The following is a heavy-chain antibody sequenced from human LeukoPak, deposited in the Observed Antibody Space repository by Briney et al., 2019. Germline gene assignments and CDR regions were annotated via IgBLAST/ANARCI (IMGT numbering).Heavy chain of an antibody. CDR3: ARAPSGSYWNYFDY. V-gene: IGHV4-34*01. CDR1: SGSFSGYY. D-gene: IGHD1-26*01. Sequence: SETLSLTCAVYSGSFSGYYWSWIRQPPGKGLEWIGEINQSGSTNYNPSLKSRVTISVDTSKNHFSLKLSSVTAADTAVYYCARAPSGSYWNYFDYWGQGTLVTVSS. J-gene: IGHJ4*02. CDR2: INQSGST.